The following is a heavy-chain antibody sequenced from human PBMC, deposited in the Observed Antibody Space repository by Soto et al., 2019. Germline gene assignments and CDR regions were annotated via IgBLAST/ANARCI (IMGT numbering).Heavy chain of an antibody. Sequence: PGGSLRLSCAASGFTFSSYAMHWVRQAPGKGLEWVAVISYDGSNKYYADSVRGRFTISRDNSKNTLYLQMNSLRAEDTAVYYCARDQDYYDSSGSLGYWGQGTLVTVSS. CDR3: ARDQDYYDSSGSLGY. J-gene: IGHJ4*02. CDR1: GFTFSSYA. V-gene: IGHV3-30-3*01. CDR2: ISYDGSNK. D-gene: IGHD3-22*01.